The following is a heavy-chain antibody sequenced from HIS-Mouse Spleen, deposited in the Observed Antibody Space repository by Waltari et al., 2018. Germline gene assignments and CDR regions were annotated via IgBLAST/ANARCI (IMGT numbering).Heavy chain of an antibody. Sequence: EVQLLESGGGLVQHGGSLRLSCLASGYTLSSYAICWVRQAPGEGLGWVSTSSGSGGSTYYADSVKGRFTISRDKSKNTLYLQMNSLRAEDTAVYYCAKALYSSSWYFDYWGQGTLVTVSS. CDR2: SSGSGGST. CDR1: GYTLSSYA. J-gene: IGHJ4*02. D-gene: IGHD6-13*01. CDR3: AKALYSSSWYFDY. V-gene: IGHV3-23*01.